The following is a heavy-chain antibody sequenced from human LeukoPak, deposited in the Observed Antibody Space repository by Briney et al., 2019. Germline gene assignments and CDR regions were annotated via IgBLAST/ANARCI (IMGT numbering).Heavy chain of an antibody. CDR3: ATHPPHITMVRGVIGSTDY. V-gene: IGHV1-24*01. CDR2: FDPEDGET. D-gene: IGHD3-10*01. Sequence: GASVKVSCKASGYTFTGYYVHWVRQAPGKGLEWMGGFDPEDGETIYAQKFQGRVTMTEDTSTDTAYMELSSLRSEDTAVYYCATHPPHITMVRGVIGSTDYWGQGTLVTVSS. J-gene: IGHJ4*02. CDR1: GYTFTGYY.